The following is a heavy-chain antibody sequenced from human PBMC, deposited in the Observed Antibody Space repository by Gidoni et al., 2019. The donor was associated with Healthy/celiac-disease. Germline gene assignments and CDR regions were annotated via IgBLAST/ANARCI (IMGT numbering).Heavy chain of an antibody. CDR2: IYYSGST. CDR3: ARTYYDILTGDKGYGAFDI. J-gene: IGHJ3*02. D-gene: IGHD3-9*01. V-gene: IGHV4-31*02. Sequence: GKGLEWIGYIYYSGSTYYNPSLKSRVTISVDTSKNQFSLKLSSVTAADTAVYYCARTYYDILTGDKGYGAFDIWGQGTMVTVSS.